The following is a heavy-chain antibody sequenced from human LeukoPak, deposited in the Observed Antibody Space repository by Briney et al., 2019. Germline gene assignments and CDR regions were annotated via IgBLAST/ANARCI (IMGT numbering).Heavy chain of an antibody. CDR1: GFSFSSYY. Sequence: PGGSLRLSCAASGFSFSSYYMSWVRQAPGKGLEWVALINPDGSERYYVDSVKGRFTISRDNAKNSLYLQMDSLRAEDTAVYYCAREDPYYYGMDVWGQGTTVTVSS. V-gene: IGHV3-7*01. J-gene: IGHJ6*02. CDR2: INPDGSER. CDR3: AREDPYYYGMDV.